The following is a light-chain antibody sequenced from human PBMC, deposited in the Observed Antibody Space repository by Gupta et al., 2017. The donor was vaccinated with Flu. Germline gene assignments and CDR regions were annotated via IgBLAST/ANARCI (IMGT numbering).Light chain of an antibody. V-gene: IGLV4-69*01. CDR1: SGHSTNA. Sequence: QPVLTQSPSASASLGASVTLTCTLSSGHSTNAIAWHQQQPDKGPRYLMNLNSDGSHNKGDGIPDRFSGSSSGAERYLTISSLQSEDEADYYCQAWGAGVVVFGGGTKLTVL. CDR3: QAWGAGVVV. CDR2: LNSDGSH. J-gene: IGLJ2*01.